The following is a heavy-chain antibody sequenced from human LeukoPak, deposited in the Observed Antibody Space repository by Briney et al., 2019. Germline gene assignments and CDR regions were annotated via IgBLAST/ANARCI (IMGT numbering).Heavy chain of an antibody. V-gene: IGHV3-23*01. CDR3: AKDDLPTYYYDSSGYYDY. Sequence: NPGGSLRLSCAASGFTFSSYAMSWVRQAPGKGLEWVSAISGSGGSTYYADSVKGRFTISRDNSKNTLYLQMNSLRAEDTAVYYCAKDDLPTYYYDSSGYYDYWGQGTLVTVSS. J-gene: IGHJ4*02. D-gene: IGHD3-22*01. CDR1: GFTFSSYA. CDR2: ISGSGGST.